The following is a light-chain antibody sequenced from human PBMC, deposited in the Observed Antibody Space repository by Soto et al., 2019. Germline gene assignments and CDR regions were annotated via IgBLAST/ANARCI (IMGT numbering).Light chain of an antibody. CDR2: GAS. CDR3: QQYNNCSRT. J-gene: IGKJ1*01. CDR1: QSVSSN. V-gene: IGKV3-15*01. Sequence: EIVMTQSPATLSVSPGERATLSCRASQSVSSNLAWYQQKPGQAPRLLIYGASTRATGIPAGFSGSGSGTAFTLTISSVQSEGFAVYYCQQYNNCSRTFGQGSRVEI.